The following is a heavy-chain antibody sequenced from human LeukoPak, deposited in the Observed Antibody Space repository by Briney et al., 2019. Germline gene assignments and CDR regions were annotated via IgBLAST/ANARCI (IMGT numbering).Heavy chain of an antibody. Sequence: PSETLSLTCTVSDGSISSGYYYWSWIRQPPGKGLEWIGYIYYSGSTYYNPSLKSRVSISVDTSKNQFSLKLSSVTAADTAVYYCARSLWKYYFDFWGQGTLVTVSS. CDR2: IYYSGST. D-gene: IGHD1-1*01. CDR1: DGSISSGYYY. V-gene: IGHV4-30-4*01. CDR3: ARSLWKYYFDF. J-gene: IGHJ4*02.